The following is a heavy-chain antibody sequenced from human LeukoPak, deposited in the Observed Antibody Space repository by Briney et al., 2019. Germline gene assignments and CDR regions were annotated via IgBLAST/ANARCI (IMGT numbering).Heavy chain of an antibody. CDR2: ISSSGSTI. D-gene: IGHD3-10*01. CDR1: GFTFSDYY. Sequence: MSGGSLRLSCAASGFTFSDYYMSWIRQAPGKGLEWVSYISSSGSTIYYADSVKGRFTISRDNAKNSLYLQMNSLRAEDTAVYYCARGRMVRGVITTHPYYYYMDVWGKGTTVTISS. CDR3: ARGRMVRGVITTHPYYYYMDV. V-gene: IGHV3-11*01. J-gene: IGHJ6*03.